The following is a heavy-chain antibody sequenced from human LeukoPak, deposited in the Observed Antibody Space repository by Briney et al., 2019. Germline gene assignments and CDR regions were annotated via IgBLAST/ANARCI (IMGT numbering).Heavy chain of an antibody. V-gene: IGHV3-9*01. D-gene: IGHD3-10*01. CDR2: ISWNSGSI. CDR1: GFTFDDYG. J-gene: IGHJ6*02. Sequence: PGRSLRLSCTASGFTFDDYGMHWVRQAPGKGLEWVAGISWNSGSIDYADSVKGRFTISRDNAKNSLYLQMNSLRVEDTALYYCAKDLIRGSGSYGMDVWGQGTTVTVSS. CDR3: AKDLIRGSGSYGMDV.